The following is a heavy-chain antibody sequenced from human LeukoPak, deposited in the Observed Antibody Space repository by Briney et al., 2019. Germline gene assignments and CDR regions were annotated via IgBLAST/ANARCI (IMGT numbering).Heavy chain of an antibody. J-gene: IGHJ3*02. CDR1: GGSISSYY. D-gene: IGHD3-22*01. V-gene: IGHV4-59*01. CDR3: ARGGDYDSSAYHYIHAFDI. CDR2: IHYSGTT. Sequence: SSETLSLTCTVSGGSISSYYWSWIRQPPGKGLEWIAYIHYSGTTDYNPSLKSRVTISVDTSKNQFSLKLSSLTAADTAVYYCARGGDYDSSAYHYIHAFDIWGQGTMVTVSS.